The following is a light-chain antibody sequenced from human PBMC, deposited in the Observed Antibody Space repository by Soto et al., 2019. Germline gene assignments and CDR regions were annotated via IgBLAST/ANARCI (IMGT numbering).Light chain of an antibody. CDR3: QQYGSSPAT. V-gene: IGKV3-20*01. CDR2: AAS. J-gene: IGKJ2*01. Sequence: EIVMTQSPGTQSLSPGEGAALSCRASQSVSSNYLAWYQQRPGQAPRLLIYAASNRAAGIPDRFSGSGSGTDFTLTISRLELEDFAVYYCQQYGSSPATFGQGTKLEIK. CDR1: QSVSSNY.